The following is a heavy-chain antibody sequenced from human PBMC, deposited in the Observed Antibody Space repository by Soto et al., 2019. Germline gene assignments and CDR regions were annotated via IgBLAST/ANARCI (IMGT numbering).Heavy chain of an antibody. CDR2: VNPSLSMS. Sequence: QVQLVQSGAEVKRPGSSVKVSCQASGDTFNFYSINWVRQAPGLGLEWMGRVNPSLSMSHYAQRFEGRVTMTADKYTSTAYMELSGLRSEDTAIYYCATSYGSGYRDFDFWGQGALVTVSS. D-gene: IGHD3-10*01. V-gene: IGHV1-69*04. CDR1: GDTFNFYS. J-gene: IGHJ4*02. CDR3: ATSYGSGYRDFDF.